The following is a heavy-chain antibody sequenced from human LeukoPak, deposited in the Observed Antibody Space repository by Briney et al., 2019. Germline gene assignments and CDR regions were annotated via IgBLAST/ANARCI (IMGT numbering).Heavy chain of an antibody. V-gene: IGHV4-31*03. D-gene: IGHD3-22*01. Sequence: PSETLSLTCTVSGGSISSGGYYWSWIRQHPGKGLEWIGYIYYSGSTYYNPSLKSRVTISVDTSKNQFSLKLSSVTAADTAVYYCASNYDSSGYYYYWGQGTLVTVSS. CDR1: GGSISSGGYY. CDR2: IYYSGST. J-gene: IGHJ4*02. CDR3: ASNYDSSGYYYY.